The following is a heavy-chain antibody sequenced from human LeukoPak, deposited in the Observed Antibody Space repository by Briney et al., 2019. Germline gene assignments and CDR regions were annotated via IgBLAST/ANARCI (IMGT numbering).Heavy chain of an antibody. J-gene: IGHJ4*02. CDR2: IRYDGNNK. CDR3: AKDRWGAVASFDY. Sequence: GGSLRLSCAASGFPFSDYVMHWVRQAPGRGLEWVSVIRYDGNNKYYADSVKGRFTISRDNSKNTLYLQMNSLESEDTAVYYCAKDRWGAVASFDYWGQGTLVTVSS. V-gene: IGHV3-30*02. D-gene: IGHD6-19*01. CDR1: GFPFSDYV.